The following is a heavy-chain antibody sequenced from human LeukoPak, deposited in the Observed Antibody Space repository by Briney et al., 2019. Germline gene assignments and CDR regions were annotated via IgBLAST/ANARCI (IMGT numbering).Heavy chain of an antibody. D-gene: IGHD4-23*01. CDR2: IYSGGGST. Sequence: GGSLRLSGAASGFTFSSYAMSWVRKAPGKGLEWASVIYSGGGSTYYADSVKGRFTISRDKFKNTLYLQMNSLRAEDTAVYYCAKDYYGGNSEVISWHFDLWGRGTLVSVSS. V-gene: IGHV3-23*03. CDR1: GFTFSSYA. J-gene: IGHJ2*01. CDR3: AKDYYGGNSEVISWHFDL.